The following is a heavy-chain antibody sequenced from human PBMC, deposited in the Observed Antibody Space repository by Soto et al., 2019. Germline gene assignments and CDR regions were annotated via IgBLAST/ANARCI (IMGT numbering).Heavy chain of an antibody. D-gene: IGHD3-3*01. CDR2: INHSGST. V-gene: IGHV4-34*01. Sequence: SETLSLTCADYAGSFSGYYWSWIRQPPGKGLEWIGEINHSGSTNYNPSLKSRVAISVDTSKNQFSLKLSSVTAADTAVYYCARGLTIFGVVIHYYYGMDVWGQGTTVTVCS. J-gene: IGHJ6*02. CDR1: AGSFSGYY. CDR3: ARGLTIFGVVIHYYYGMDV.